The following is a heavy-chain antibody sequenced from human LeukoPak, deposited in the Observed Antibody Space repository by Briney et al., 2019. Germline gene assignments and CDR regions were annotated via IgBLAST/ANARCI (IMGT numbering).Heavy chain of an antibody. CDR2: IGSSSGTI. CDR3: ARHYCTSTTCSSGAFDY. CDR1: GFTFSTYS. J-gene: IGHJ4*02. Sequence: PGGSLRLSCAASGFTFSTYSMNWVRQAPGKGLEWVSYIGSSSGTIHYADSVKGRFTISRDNAKNSLFLQMNSLRAEDTAVYYCARHYCTSTTCSSGAFDYWGQGTLVTVSS. V-gene: IGHV3-48*01. D-gene: IGHD2-2*01.